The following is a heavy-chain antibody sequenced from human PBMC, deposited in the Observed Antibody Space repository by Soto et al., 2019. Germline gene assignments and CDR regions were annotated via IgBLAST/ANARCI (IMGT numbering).Heavy chain of an antibody. Sequence: SETLSLTCAVYGGSFSAYSWSWIRQTPGKGLEWIGEINHFGSTNYNPSLKSRVTISVDTSKKRFSLKLNSVTAADTAVYYCARTSQWLRLGGFDYWGQGTMVTVYS. CDR2: INHFGST. V-gene: IGHV4-34*01. D-gene: IGHD5-12*01. J-gene: IGHJ4*02. CDR1: GGSFSAYS. CDR3: ARTSQWLRLGGFDY.